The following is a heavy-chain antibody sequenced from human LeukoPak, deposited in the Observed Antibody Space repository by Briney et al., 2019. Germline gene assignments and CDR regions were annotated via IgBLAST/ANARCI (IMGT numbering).Heavy chain of an antibody. Sequence: SETLSLTCAVYGGSFSGYYWSWIRQPPGKGLEWIGEINHSGSTNYNPSLKSRVTISVDTSKNQFSLKLSSVTAADTAVYYCARGRVVEGFDYWGQGTLVTVSS. V-gene: IGHV4-34*01. CDR1: GGSFSGYY. J-gene: IGHJ4*02. CDR2: INHSGST. CDR3: ARGRVVEGFDY. D-gene: IGHD6-6*01.